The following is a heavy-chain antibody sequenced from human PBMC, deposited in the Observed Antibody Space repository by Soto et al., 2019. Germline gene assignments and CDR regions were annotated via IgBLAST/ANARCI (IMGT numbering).Heavy chain of an antibody. D-gene: IGHD6-19*01. V-gene: IGHV4-4*02. Sequence: QVQLQESGPGLVKPSVTLSLACAVSGDSIGSSNWWTWVRQPPGKGLEWIGEIYHSGSTSYNPSLKSRVTISVDKSKNHFSLKLSSVTAADTAVYYCATNAVAGTPIDYWGQGTLVTVSS. CDR3: ATNAVAGTPIDY. J-gene: IGHJ4*02. CDR2: IYHSGST. CDR1: GDSIGSSNW.